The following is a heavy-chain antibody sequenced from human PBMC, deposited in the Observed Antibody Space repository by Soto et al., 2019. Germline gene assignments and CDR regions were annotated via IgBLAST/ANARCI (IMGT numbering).Heavy chain of an antibody. D-gene: IGHD6-19*01. J-gene: IGHJ3*02. V-gene: IGHV3-30-3*01. CDR3: ARDRLQWLVYDAFGI. CDR2: ISYDGSNK. Sequence: GGSLRLSCAASGFTFSSYAMHWVRQAPGKGLEWVAVISYDGSNKYYAGSEKGRFTISRDNSKNTLYLQMNSLRAEDTAVYYCARDRLQWLVYDAFGIWGQGTMVTVSS. CDR1: GFTFSSYA.